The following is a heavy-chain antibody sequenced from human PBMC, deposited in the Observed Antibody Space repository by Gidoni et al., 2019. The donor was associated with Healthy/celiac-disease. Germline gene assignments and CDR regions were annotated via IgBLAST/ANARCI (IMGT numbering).Heavy chain of an antibody. V-gene: IGHV3-48*02. D-gene: IGHD3-9*01. CDR3: AREDYDILTGYYTNYYYYGMDV. Sequence: EVQLVESGGGLVQPGGSLRLSCAASGFTFSSYSMNWVRQAPGKGLEWVSYISSSSSTIYYADSVKGRFTISRDNAKNSLYLQINSLRDEDTAVYYCAREDYDILTGYYTNYYYYGMDVWGQGTTVTVSS. CDR1: GFTFSSYS. CDR2: ISSSSSTI. J-gene: IGHJ6*02.